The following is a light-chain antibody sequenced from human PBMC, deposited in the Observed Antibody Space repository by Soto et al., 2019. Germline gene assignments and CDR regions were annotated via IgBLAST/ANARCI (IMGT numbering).Light chain of an antibody. CDR3: CSSVGSPNWV. V-gene: IGLV2-23*02. CDR2: EVN. Sequence: QSALTQPASVSGSPGQSITISCTGTSSDVGSCNCVSWYQQHPGKAPTLIIYEVNKRPSGVSNRFSGSKSGNTAYLTISGLQAEDEADYYCCSSVGSPNWVFGGGTKLTVL. CDR1: SSDVGSCNC. J-gene: IGLJ3*02.